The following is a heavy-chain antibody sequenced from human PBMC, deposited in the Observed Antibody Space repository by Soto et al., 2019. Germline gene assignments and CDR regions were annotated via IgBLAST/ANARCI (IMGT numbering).Heavy chain of an antibody. CDR3: ASSSSYGDEDYFDY. Sequence: SETLSLTCTVSGGSISSSSYYWGWIRQPPGKGLEWIGSIYYSGSTYYNPSLKSRVTISVDTSKNQFSLKLSSVTAADTAVYYCASSSSYGDEDYFDYWGQGTLVTVSS. D-gene: IGHD4-17*01. CDR2: IYYSGST. V-gene: IGHV4-39*01. J-gene: IGHJ4*02. CDR1: GGSISSSSYY.